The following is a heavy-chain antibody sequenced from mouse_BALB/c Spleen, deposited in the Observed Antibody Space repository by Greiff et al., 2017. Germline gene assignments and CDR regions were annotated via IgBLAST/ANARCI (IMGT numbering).Heavy chain of an antibody. D-gene: IGHD2-4*01. CDR1: GFNIKDTY. CDR3: ARIYYDYDEYFDV. CDR2: IDPANGNT. Sequence: EVQLQQSGAELVKPGASVKLSCTASGFNIKDTYMHWVKQRPEQGLEWIGRIDPANGNTKYDPKFQGKATITADTSSNTAYLQLSSLTSEDTAVYYCARIYYDYDEYFDVWGAGTTVTVSS. J-gene: IGHJ1*01. V-gene: IGHV14-3*02.